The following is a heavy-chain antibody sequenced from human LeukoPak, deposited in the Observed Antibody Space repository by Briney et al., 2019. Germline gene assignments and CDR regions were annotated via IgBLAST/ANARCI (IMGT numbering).Heavy chain of an antibody. CDR3: VRGVGGADY. V-gene: IGHV3-7*01. CDR2: INQDGSEK. D-gene: IGHD2-21*01. J-gene: IGHJ4*02. Sequence: HAGGSLRLSCAASGFTFTIYCMSWVRQAPGKGLEWVANINQDGSEKYYVDSVKGRFTISRDNAKNSLYLQMNSLRAEDTAVFYCVRGVGGADYWGQGTLVTVSS. CDR1: GFTFTIYC.